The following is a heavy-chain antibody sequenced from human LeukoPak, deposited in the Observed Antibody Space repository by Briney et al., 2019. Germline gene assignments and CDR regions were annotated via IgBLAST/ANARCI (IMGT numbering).Heavy chain of an antibody. D-gene: IGHD3-22*01. V-gene: IGHV4-59*01. CDR3: ARGADSSGYYSIFYFDY. Sequence: SETLSLTCTVSGGSISSYYWIWIRQPPGKGLEWIGYIYYSGSTNYNPSLRSRVTTSVDTSKNQFSLKLSSVTAADTAVYYCARGADSSGYYSIFYFDYWGQGTLVTVSS. CDR1: GGSISSYY. CDR2: IYYSGST. J-gene: IGHJ4*02.